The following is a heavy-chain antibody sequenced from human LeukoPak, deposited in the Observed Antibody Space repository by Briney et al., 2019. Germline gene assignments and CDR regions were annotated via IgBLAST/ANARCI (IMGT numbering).Heavy chain of an antibody. CDR2: ISSSGDSL. CDR3: AREIVILPDYFYYGLDV. CDR1: GFTFSDYY. D-gene: IGHD2/OR15-2a*01. J-gene: IGHJ6*02. Sequence: GGSLRLSCAASGFTFSDYYMTWIRQAPGRGLEWVSFISSSGDSLYYADSVRGRFTISRDNAKNSLFLQMDSLRAEDTAVYYCAREIVILPDYFYYGLDVWGQGTTVIVSS. V-gene: IGHV3-11*01.